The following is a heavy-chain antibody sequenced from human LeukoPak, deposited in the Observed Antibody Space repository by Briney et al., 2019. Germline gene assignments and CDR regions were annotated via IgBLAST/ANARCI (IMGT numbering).Heavy chain of an antibody. CDR3: GREVVGAIGFDY. Sequence: PGGPLRLSCAASEFTFSSYAMHWVRQAPGKGLEWVAVISYDGSNEYYADSVKGRFTISRDNSRNTLYLQMNSLRADDTAIYYCGREVVGAIGFDYWGQGTLVPVSS. J-gene: IGHJ4*02. D-gene: IGHD5-12*01. V-gene: IGHV3-30*04. CDR2: ISYDGSNE. CDR1: EFTFSSYA.